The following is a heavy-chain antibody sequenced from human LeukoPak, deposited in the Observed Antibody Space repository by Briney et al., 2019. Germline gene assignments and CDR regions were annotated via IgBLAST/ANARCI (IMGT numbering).Heavy chain of an antibody. CDR1: GFIFSSDW. Sequence: GGSLRLSCSASGFIFSSDWMKWVRQAPGKRLEWVATIKQDGSAKYYVDSVKGRFTISRDNAKKTLYLEMNTLRAEDTAVYYCATGEGHWGQGTLVTVSS. CDR3: ATGEGH. J-gene: IGHJ4*02. D-gene: IGHD2-21*01. V-gene: IGHV3-7*01. CDR2: IKQDGSAK.